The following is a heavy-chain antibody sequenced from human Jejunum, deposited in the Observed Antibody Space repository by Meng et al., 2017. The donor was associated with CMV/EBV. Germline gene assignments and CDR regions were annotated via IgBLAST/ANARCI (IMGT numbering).Heavy chain of an antibody. D-gene: IGHD3-10*01. CDR1: GFTFTEHA. CDR3: ARAPSGLGFTEATS. CDR2: ITWNGVTI. J-gene: IGHJ1*01. Sequence: GFTFTEHAMHWVRQAPGKGLEWVSGITWNGVTIGYADSVKGRFTISRDNAKNSVYLQMNSLRAEDTAIYYCARAPSGLGFTEATSWGQGTRVTVSS. V-gene: IGHV3-9*01.